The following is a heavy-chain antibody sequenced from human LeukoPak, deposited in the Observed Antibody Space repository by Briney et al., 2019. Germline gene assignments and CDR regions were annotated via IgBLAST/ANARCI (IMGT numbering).Heavy chain of an antibody. CDR1: EFTFSSYA. Sequence: GGSLRLSCAASEFTFSSYAMSWVRQAPGKGLEWVSAISRDGANTYYADSVKGRLTISRDRSLNILYLQMIDLRAEETAVYYCATEREKSLEYWGQRNLVTVSS. V-gene: IGHV3-23*01. CDR2: ISRDGANT. D-gene: IGHD5-24*01. CDR3: ATEREKSLEY. J-gene: IGHJ4*02.